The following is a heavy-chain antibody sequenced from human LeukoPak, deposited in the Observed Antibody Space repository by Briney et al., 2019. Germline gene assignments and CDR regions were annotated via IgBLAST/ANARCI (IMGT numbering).Heavy chain of an antibody. CDR3: AKDHDAYCGGDCYAYYFDY. V-gene: IGHV3-23*01. CDR1: GFTFSSYA. CDR2: ISGSGGST. Sequence: PGGSLRLSCAASGFTFSSYAMSWVRQAPGKGLEWVSAISGSGGSTYYADSVKGRFTISRYNSKNTLYLQMNSLRAEDTAVYYCAKDHDAYCGGDCYAYYFDYWGQGTLVTVSS. J-gene: IGHJ4*02. D-gene: IGHD2-21*02.